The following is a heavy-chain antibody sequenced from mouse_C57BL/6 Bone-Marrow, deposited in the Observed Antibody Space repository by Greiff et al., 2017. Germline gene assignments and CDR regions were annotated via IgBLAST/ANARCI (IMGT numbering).Heavy chain of an antibody. V-gene: IGHV1-15*01. Sequence: VQLQQSGAELVRPGASVTLSCKASGYTFTDYEMHWVKQTPVHGLEWIGAIDPETGGTAYNQKFKGKAILTADKSSSTAYMELRSLTSDDSAVYYCTRSANWYYNAMDYWGQGTSVTVSS. CDR3: TRSANWYYNAMDY. J-gene: IGHJ4*01. D-gene: IGHD4-1*01. CDR1: GYTFTDYE. CDR2: IDPETGGT.